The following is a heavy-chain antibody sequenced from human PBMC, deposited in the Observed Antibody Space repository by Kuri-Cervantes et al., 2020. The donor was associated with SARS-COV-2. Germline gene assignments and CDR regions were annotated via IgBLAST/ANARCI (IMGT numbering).Heavy chain of an antibody. Sequence: ASVKVSCKASGYTFTSYDINWVRQATGQGLEWMGWMNPNSGNTGYAQKFQGRVTMTRNTSISTDYMGLSSLRSEDTAVYYCARAFKIFGVVTTDFDYWGQGTLVTVSS. V-gene: IGHV1-8*01. CDR1: GYTFTSYD. D-gene: IGHD3-3*01. CDR3: ARAFKIFGVVTTDFDY. CDR2: MNPNSGNT. J-gene: IGHJ4*02.